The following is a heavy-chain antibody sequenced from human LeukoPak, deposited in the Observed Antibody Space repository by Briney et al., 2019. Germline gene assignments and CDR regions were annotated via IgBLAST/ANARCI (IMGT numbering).Heavy chain of an antibody. D-gene: IGHD6-19*01. CDR1: GFTFSSYS. CDR3: AREGPLAVAGTGFDY. J-gene: IGHJ4*02. V-gene: IGHV3-21*01. Sequence: PGGSLRLSCAASGFTFSSYSMNWVRQAPGKGLEWVSSISSSSSYIYYADSVKGRFTISRDNAKNSLYLQMNSLRAEDTAVYYCAREGPLAVAGTGFDYWGQGTLVTVSS. CDR2: ISSSSSYI.